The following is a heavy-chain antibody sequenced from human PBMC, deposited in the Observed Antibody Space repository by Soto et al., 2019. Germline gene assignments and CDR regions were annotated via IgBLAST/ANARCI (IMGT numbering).Heavy chain of an antibody. J-gene: IGHJ5*02. Sequence: QLQLQESGPGLVKPSETLSLTCTVSGGSISSSDFYWGWLRQPPGKGLDFIGSMYYSGTTYNNPSLKNRITISVDTSKNQFSLKLISVTAADTAVYYCAVVDSTGNWFDPWGQGALVTVSS. V-gene: IGHV4-39*01. CDR1: GGSISSSDFY. CDR3: AVVDSTGNWFDP. D-gene: IGHD3-22*01. CDR2: MYYSGTT.